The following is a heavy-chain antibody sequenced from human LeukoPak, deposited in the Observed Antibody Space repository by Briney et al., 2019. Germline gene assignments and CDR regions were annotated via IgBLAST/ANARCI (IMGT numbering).Heavy chain of an antibody. V-gene: IGHV3-30*18. D-gene: IGHD6-19*01. J-gene: IGHJ4*02. Sequence: PGGSLRLSCVASGFTFSNSAMHWVRQAPGKGLEWVAVISYDGSNKYYADSVKGRFTISRDNSKNTLYLQMNSLRAEDTAVYYCAKDIEEWLVKGGGCFDYWGQGTLVTVSS. CDR3: AKDIEEWLVKGGGCFDY. CDR1: GFTFSNSA. CDR2: ISYDGSNK.